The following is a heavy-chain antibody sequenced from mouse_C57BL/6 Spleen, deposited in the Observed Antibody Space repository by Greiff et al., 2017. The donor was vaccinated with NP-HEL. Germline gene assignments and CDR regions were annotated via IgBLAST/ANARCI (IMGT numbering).Heavy chain of an antibody. J-gene: IGHJ3*01. D-gene: IGHD1-1*01. Sequence: QVQLQQPGAELVKPGASVKLSCKASGYTFTSYWMQWVKQRPGQGLEWIGEIDPSDSYTNYNQKFKGKATLTVDTSSSTAYMQLSSLTSEDSAVYYCARWGYYGSSLAYWGQGTLVTVSA. CDR2: IDPSDSYT. V-gene: IGHV1-50*01. CDR3: ARWGYYGSSLAY. CDR1: GYTFTSYW.